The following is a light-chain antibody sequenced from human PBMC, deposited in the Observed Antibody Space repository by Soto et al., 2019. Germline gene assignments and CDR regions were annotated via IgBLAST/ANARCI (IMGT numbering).Light chain of an antibody. J-gene: IGKJ4*01. CDR1: QSVRSN. Sequence: EIVMTQSPATLSVSPGERATLSCRASQSVRSNLAWYQQKFGQSPRLLIYGASTRATGLPARFSGSGSETEFTHTISSLQSEDFAVYYCQQYNEWPLSFGGGTKVEI. CDR2: GAS. V-gene: IGKV3-15*01. CDR3: QQYNEWPLS.